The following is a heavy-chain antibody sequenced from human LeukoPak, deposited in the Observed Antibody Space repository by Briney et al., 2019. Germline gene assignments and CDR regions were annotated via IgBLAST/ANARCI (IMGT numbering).Heavy chain of an antibody. V-gene: IGHV1-2*02. Sequence: ASVKVSCKASGSTFTDYYIHWVRPAPGQGLEWVGWINPNSGRTNYIQKFQGRVTMTRDTSISTAYMELSRLRSDDTAVYYCARGYGERDWFDPWGQGTLVTVSS. D-gene: IGHD4/OR15-4a*01. CDR1: GSTFTDYY. CDR2: INPNSGRT. J-gene: IGHJ5*02. CDR3: ARGYGERDWFDP.